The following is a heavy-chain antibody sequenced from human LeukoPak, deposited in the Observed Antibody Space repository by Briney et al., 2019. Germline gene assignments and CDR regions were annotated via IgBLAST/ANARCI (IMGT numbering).Heavy chain of an antibody. V-gene: IGHV4-4*09. D-gene: IGHD5-24*01. Sequence: KPSETLSLTCTVSGGSISGYYWSWIRQPPGKGLEWIGYIYTSGSTNYNPSLKSRVTISVDTSKNQFSLKLGSVTAADTAVYYCARARERTRDGCNLLGYYYYVDVWGKGTTVTVSS. CDR2: IYTSGST. J-gene: IGHJ6*03. CDR3: ARARERTRDGCNLLGYYYYVDV. CDR1: GGSISGYY.